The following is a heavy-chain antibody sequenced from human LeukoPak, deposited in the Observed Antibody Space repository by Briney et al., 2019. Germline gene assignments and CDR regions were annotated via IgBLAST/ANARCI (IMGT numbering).Heavy chain of an antibody. CDR2: ISSNGGST. J-gene: IGHJ4*02. V-gene: IGHV3-64*01. CDR3: ARGRYSNNRSGYSPPPPVPVDY. D-gene: IGHD3-22*01. CDR1: GFTFSSYA. Sequence: GGSLRLSCAASGFTFSSYAMHWVRQAPGKGLEYVSAISSNGGSTYYANSVKGRFTISRDNSKNTLYLQMGSLRAEDMAVYYCARGRYSNNRSGYSPPPPVPVDYWGQGTLVTVSS.